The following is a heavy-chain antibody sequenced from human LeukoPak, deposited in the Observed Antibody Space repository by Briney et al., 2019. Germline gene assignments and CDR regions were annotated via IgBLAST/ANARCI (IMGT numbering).Heavy chain of an antibody. CDR3: AKVPYSSSGFDY. CDR2: ISYDGSNK. D-gene: IGHD6-6*01. V-gene: IGHV3-30*04. Sequence: GGSLRLSCAASGFTFSSYAMHWVRQAPGKGLEWVAVISYDGSNKYYADSVKGRFTISRDNSKNTLYLQMNSLRAEDTAVYYCAKVPYSSSGFDYWGQGTLVTVSS. J-gene: IGHJ4*02. CDR1: GFTFSSYA.